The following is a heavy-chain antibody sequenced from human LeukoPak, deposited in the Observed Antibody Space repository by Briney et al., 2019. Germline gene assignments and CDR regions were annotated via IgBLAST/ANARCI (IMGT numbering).Heavy chain of an antibody. CDR2: ISYDGNNK. D-gene: IGHD3-3*01. CDR3: AKAHYDFWLDY. J-gene: IGHJ4*02. V-gene: IGHV3-30-3*01. Sequence: PGGSLRLSCAASAFTFSNCAIHWVRQAPGEGLEWVAVISYDGNNKYYADSVKGRFTISRDNSKNTLYLQMNSLRAEDTAVYYCAKAHYDFWLDYWGQGTLVTVSS. CDR1: AFTFSNCA.